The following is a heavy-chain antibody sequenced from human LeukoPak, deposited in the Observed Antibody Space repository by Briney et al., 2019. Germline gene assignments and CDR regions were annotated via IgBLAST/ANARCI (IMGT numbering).Heavy chain of an antibody. V-gene: IGHV4-38-2*02. CDR2: INHSGST. J-gene: IGHJ4*02. Sequence: KPSETLSLTCTVSGYSISSGYYWGWIRQPPGKGLEWIGEINHSGSTNYNPSLKSRVTISVDTSKNQFSLKLSSVTAADTAVYYCARVQLGCLDYWGQGTLVTVSS. CDR3: ARVQLGCLDY. CDR1: GYSISSGYY. D-gene: IGHD5-18*01.